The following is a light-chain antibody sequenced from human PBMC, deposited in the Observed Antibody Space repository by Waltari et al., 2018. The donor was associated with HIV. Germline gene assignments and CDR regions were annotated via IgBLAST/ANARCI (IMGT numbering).Light chain of an antibody. V-gene: IGLV1-51*01. CDR1: DSNVGSNF. CDR2: RNH. CDR3: VTWDSNVQILL. Sequence: SLLTQPTSVSAAPGQRVTISCSGSDSNVGSNFVSWYQHIPGTGPKLLLYRNHQRHAGVPERFAASTTGTSASLDITGLQTADEADYYCVTWDSNVQILLFGGGTKVTVL. J-gene: IGLJ3*02.